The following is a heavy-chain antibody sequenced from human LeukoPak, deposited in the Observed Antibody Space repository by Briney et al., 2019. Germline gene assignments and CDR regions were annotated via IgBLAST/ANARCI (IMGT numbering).Heavy chain of an antibody. J-gene: IGHJ5*02. D-gene: IGHD2-15*01. Sequence: ASVKVSFKASGYTFTGFYMHWVRQAPGQGLEWVGWINPHSGGTNYAQKFQGRVSMTRDTSISTAYMELSRLRPDDTAVYYCARDPGYCSGGSCRWFDPWGQGTLVTVSS. V-gene: IGHV1-2*02. CDR2: INPHSGGT. CDR1: GYTFTGFY. CDR3: ARDPGYCSGGSCRWFDP.